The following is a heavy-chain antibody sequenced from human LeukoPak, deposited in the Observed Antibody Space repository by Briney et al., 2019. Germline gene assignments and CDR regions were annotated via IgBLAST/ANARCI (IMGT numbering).Heavy chain of an antibody. D-gene: IGHD3-10*01. CDR1: GFTSSSYA. Sequence: GRSLRLSCVASGFTSSSYAMHWVRQAPGKGLEWVAVISYDGTNKYYADSVKGRFTISRDNSKNTLYLQMTSLRAEDTAVYYCARGGSGGYYPYYFDYWGQGNVVTVSS. J-gene: IGHJ4*02. CDR2: ISYDGTNK. CDR3: ARGGSGGYYPYYFDY. V-gene: IGHV3-30-3*01.